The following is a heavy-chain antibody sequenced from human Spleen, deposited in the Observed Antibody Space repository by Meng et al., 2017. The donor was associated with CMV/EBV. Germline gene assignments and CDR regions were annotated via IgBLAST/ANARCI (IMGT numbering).Heavy chain of an antibody. D-gene: IGHD2-21*01. Sequence: GGSLRLSCAASGFTFSRYTMNWVRQAPGKGLEWVSSISGSSTYIYYADSVKGRFTISRDNAKKSLYLQMNSLRAEDTAVYYCAREISAEVVILTDGFDVWGHGTMVTVSS. V-gene: IGHV3-21*01. CDR1: GFTFSRYT. J-gene: IGHJ3*01. CDR3: AREISAEVVILTDGFDV. CDR2: ISGSSTYI.